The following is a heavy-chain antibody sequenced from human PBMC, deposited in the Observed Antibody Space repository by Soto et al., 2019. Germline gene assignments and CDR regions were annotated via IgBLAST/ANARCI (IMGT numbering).Heavy chain of an antibody. J-gene: IGHJ6*03. Sequence: QVQLVQSGAEVKKPASSVKVSCKASGGTFSSCTISWVRQAPGQGLEWMGRIIPILGIANYAQKFQGRVTITADKSTSTAYMELSSLRSEDTAVYYCARYLSTVTTSYYYYYMDVWGKGTTVTVSS. CDR3: ARYLSTVTTSYYYYYMDV. CDR2: IIPILGIA. CDR1: GGTFSSCT. V-gene: IGHV1-69*02. D-gene: IGHD4-17*01.